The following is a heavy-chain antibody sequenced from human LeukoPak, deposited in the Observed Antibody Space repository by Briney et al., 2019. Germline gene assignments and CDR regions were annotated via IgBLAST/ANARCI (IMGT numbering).Heavy chain of an antibody. J-gene: IGHJ4*02. D-gene: IGHD3-9*01. Sequence: SETLSLTCTVSGGSISSSSYYWGWIRQPPGKGLEWIGSIYYSGSTYYNPSLKSRVTISVDTSKNQFSLKLSSVTAADTAVYYCARVNDYDILTWGFDYWGQGTLVTVSS. CDR2: IYYSGST. CDR3: ARVNDYDILTWGFDY. CDR1: GGSISSSSYY. V-gene: IGHV4-39*07.